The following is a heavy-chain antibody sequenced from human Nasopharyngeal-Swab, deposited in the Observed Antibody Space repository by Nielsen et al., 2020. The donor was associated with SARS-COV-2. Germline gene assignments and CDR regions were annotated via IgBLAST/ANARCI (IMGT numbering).Heavy chain of an antibody. CDR3: ARDAVGARGY. V-gene: IGHV3-11*01. CDR2: ISSSGSTI. D-gene: IGHD1-26*01. J-gene: IGHJ4*02. Sequence: RQAPGKGLEWVSYISSSGSTIYYAGSVKGRFTISRDNAKNSLYLQMNSLRAEDTAVYYCARDAVGARGYWGQGTLVTVSS.